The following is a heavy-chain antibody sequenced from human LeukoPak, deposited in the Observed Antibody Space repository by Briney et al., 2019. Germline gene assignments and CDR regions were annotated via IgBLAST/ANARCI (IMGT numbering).Heavy chain of an antibody. J-gene: IGHJ4*02. CDR3: ARLYSTGWYDY. Sequence: SGPALVNPTQTLTLTCTFSGFSLSTSGMRVSWIRQPPGKALEWLARIDWDDNRFYSTSLKTRLTISKDTSKNQVVLTMANMDPVDTATYYCARLYSTGWYDYWGQGTLVTVSS. V-gene: IGHV2-70*04. CDR2: IDWDDNR. D-gene: IGHD6-19*01. CDR1: GFSLSTSGMR.